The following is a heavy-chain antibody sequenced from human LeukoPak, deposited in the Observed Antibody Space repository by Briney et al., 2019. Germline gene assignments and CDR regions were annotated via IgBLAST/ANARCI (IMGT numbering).Heavy chain of an antibody. J-gene: IGHJ4*02. CDR2: ISYDGSNK. V-gene: IGHV3-30*18. CDR3: AKGYQLLFDY. D-gene: IGHD2-2*01. CDR1: GFTFSSYG. Sequence: GRFLRLSCAASGFTFSSYGMHWVRQAPGKGLEWVAVISYDGSNKYYADSVKGRFTISRDNSKNTLYLQMNSLRAEDTAVYYCAKGYQLLFDYWGQGTLVTVSS.